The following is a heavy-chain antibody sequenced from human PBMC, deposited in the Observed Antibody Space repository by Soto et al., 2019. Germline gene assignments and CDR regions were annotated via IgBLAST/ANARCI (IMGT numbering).Heavy chain of an antibody. CDR1: QFTFSNYA. CDR2: ISGSGGRT. D-gene: IGHD4-4*01. CDR3: AKDSAVSTYYYYYGMDV. Sequence: EVQLLESGGGLVQPGGSLRLSCAASQFTFSNYAMNWFRQSPGKGLEWVSGISGSGGRTYYADSVKGRFTISRDNSKNTLYMQMNSLRADDTAVYYCAKDSAVSTYYYYYGMDVWGQGTTVTVSS. J-gene: IGHJ6*02. V-gene: IGHV3-23*01.